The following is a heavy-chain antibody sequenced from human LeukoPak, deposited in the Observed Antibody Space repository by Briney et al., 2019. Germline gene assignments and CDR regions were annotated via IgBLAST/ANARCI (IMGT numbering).Heavy chain of an antibody. D-gene: IGHD6-6*01. CDR1: GFTVSSNH. J-gene: IGHJ4*02. Sequence: PGGSLRLSCAASGFTVSSNHMSWVRQAPGKVLEWVSVIYSSGSKYYADSVKGRFTSSRDNSKNTLYLQMNSLRAEDTAVYYCVSIGSSRREGYWGQGTLVTVSS. CDR2: IYSSGSK. V-gene: IGHV3-66*01. CDR3: VSIGSSRREGY.